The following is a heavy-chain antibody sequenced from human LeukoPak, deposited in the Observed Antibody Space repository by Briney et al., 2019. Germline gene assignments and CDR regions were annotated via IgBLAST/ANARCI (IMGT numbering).Heavy chain of an antibody. Sequence: GGSLRLSCAASGFTFSSYAMHWVRQAPGKGLEWVAVISYDGSNKYYADSVKGRSTISRDNSKNTLYLQMNSLRAEDTAVYYCARDKGGRDYYYGMDVWGQGTTVTVSS. CDR3: ARDKGGRDYYYGMDV. V-gene: IGHV3-30*14. J-gene: IGHJ6*02. CDR1: GFTFSSYA. CDR2: ISYDGSNK. D-gene: IGHD2-15*01.